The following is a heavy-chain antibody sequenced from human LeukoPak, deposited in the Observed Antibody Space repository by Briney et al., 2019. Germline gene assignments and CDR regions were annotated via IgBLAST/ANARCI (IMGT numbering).Heavy chain of an antibody. Sequence: ASVKVSCKASGYTFTNYHISWVRQAPGQGLEWMGWISAYNGNTNYAQKLQGRVTMTTDTSTSTAYMELRSLRSEDTAVYYCATPLPQGLYYYYYGMDVWGQGTTVTVSS. CDR1: GYTFTNYH. V-gene: IGHV1-18*01. CDR2: ISAYNGNT. CDR3: ATPLPQGLYYYYYGMDV. J-gene: IGHJ6*02.